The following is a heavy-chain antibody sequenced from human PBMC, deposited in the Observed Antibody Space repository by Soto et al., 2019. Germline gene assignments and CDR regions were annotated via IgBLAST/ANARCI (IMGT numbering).Heavy chain of an antibody. CDR1: GGTFSSYA. V-gene: IGHV1-69*13. D-gene: IGHD5-12*01. CDR2: IIPIFGTA. J-gene: IGHJ6*02. Sequence: SVKVSCKASGGTFSSYAISWVRQAPGQGLEWMGGIIPIFGTANYAQKFQGRVTITADESTSTAYMELSSLRSEDTAVYYCASSVATITSYYYYGMVVWDQGTTVTVSS. CDR3: ASSVATITSYYYYGMVV.